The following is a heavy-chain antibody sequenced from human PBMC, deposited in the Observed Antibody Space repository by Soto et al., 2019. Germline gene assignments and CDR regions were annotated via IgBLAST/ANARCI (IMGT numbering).Heavy chain of an antibody. J-gene: IGHJ4*02. V-gene: IGHV4-59*01. Sequence: KTSETLSLTCTVSGGSISSYYWSWIRQPPGKGLEWIGYIYYSGSTNYNPSLKSRVTISVDTSKNQFSLKLSSVTAADTAVYYCASGGYSSGHDYWGQGTLVTVSS. CDR1: GGSISSYY. CDR3: ASGGYSSGHDY. D-gene: IGHD6-19*01. CDR2: IYYSGST.